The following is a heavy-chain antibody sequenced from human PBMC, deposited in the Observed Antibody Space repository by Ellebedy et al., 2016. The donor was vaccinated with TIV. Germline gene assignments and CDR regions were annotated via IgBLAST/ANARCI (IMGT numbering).Heavy chain of an antibody. D-gene: IGHD6-13*01. CDR2: IYYSGST. Sequence: SETLSLTCTVSGGSISSSSYYWGWIRQPPGKGLEWIGTIYYSGSTHYNPSLKGRVTISVDTSKNQFSLKLSSVTAADTAVYYCARVSSSSSDLRFDPWGQGTLVTVSS. J-gene: IGHJ5*02. CDR1: GGSISSSSYY. CDR3: ARVSSSSSDLRFDP. V-gene: IGHV4-39*07.